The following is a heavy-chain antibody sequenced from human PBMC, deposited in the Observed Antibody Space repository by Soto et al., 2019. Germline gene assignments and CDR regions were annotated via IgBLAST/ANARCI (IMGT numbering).Heavy chain of an antibody. CDR3: AREKYDYVWGSYRAFDY. CDR1: GFTFSSYA. V-gene: IGHV3-30-3*01. Sequence: GGSLRLSCAASGFTFSSYAMHWVRQAPGKGLEWVAVISYDGSNKYYADSVKGRFTISRDNSKNTLYLQMNSLRAEDTAVYYCAREKYDYVWGSYRAFDYWGQGTLVTVSS. J-gene: IGHJ4*02. D-gene: IGHD3-16*02. CDR2: ISYDGSNK.